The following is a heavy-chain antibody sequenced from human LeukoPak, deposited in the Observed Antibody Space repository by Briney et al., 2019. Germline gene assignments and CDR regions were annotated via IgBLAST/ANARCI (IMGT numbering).Heavy chain of an antibody. CDR3: ARGGYSGSYYELGY. Sequence: GRSLRLSCAASGFTFSSYAMHWVRQAPGKGLAWVAVISYDGSNKYSADSGKGRFTISRDNSKNTLYLQMNSLRAEDTAVYYCARGGYSGSYYELGYRGQGTLVTVSS. D-gene: IGHD1-26*01. J-gene: IGHJ4*02. CDR2: ISYDGSNK. V-gene: IGHV3-30*04. CDR1: GFTFSSYA.